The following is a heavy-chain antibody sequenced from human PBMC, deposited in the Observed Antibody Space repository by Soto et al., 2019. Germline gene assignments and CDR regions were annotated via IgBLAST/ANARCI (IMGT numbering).Heavy chain of an antibody. CDR2: ISYDGSNK. CDR1: GFPFSRYG. J-gene: IGHJ4*02. Sequence: SLRLSFSASGFPFSRYGMHWVRPAPGKGLEWVAVISYDGSNKYYADSVKGRFTISRDDSKNTLYLQMNSLNTEDTAVYYCTTDRGIAAAGSDFDYWGQGTLVTVS. V-gene: IGHV3-30*03. CDR3: TTDRGIAAAGSDFDY. D-gene: IGHD6-13*01.